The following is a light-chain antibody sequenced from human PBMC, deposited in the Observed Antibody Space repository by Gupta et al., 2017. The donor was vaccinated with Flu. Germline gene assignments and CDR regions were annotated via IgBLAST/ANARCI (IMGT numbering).Light chain of an antibody. CDR1: SSDVGGYKY. CDR2: EVS. Sequence: QSALTQPASVSGSPGQSITISCTGTSSDVGGYKYVSWYQQHPGKVPKLMIYEVSNRPSGVSNRFSGSKSGNMASLTISGLQAEDEADYYCSSYTSSSTWVFGGGTKLTVL. CDR3: SSYTSSSTWV. J-gene: IGLJ3*02. V-gene: IGLV2-14*01.